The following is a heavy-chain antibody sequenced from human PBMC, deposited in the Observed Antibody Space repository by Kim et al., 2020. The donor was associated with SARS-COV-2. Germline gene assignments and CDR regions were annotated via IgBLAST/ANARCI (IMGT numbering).Heavy chain of an antibody. Sequence: GSANYHHSLKSRVTLSAETSKTQFSLNLTSVTAADTAMYYCARGSYYFDYWGQGNLVTVSS. CDR3: ARGSYYFDY. V-gene: IGHV4-34*13. J-gene: IGHJ4*02. CDR2: GSA.